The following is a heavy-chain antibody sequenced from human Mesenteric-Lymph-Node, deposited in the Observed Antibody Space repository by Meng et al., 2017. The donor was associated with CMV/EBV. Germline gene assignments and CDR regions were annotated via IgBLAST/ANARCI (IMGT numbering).Heavy chain of an antibody. CDR3: ARQRVMDV. D-gene: IGHD6-25*01. Sequence: GGSLRLSCTGPGFTFSDYGMNWVRQAPGKGLEWVSYITTTSSTIYYADSVKGRFTISRDNAKNSLYLQMNSLRAEDTAVYYCARQRVMDVWGQGTTVTVSS. J-gene: IGHJ6*02. CDR1: GFTFSDYG. CDR2: ITTTSSTI. V-gene: IGHV3-48*04.